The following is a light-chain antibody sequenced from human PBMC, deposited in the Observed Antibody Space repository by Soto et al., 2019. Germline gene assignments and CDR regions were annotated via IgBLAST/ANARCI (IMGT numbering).Light chain of an antibody. Sequence: ETVLTQSPDTLSVSPGERATLSCRASQSVSTNLAWYQQKPGQAPRLLIYTASTRATGIPARVSGSGSGTDFTLTISGLQSEDFAVYYCQQYNDSPLTFGGGTKVEIK. J-gene: IGKJ4*01. V-gene: IGKV3D-15*01. CDR3: QQYNDSPLT. CDR1: QSVSTN. CDR2: TAS.